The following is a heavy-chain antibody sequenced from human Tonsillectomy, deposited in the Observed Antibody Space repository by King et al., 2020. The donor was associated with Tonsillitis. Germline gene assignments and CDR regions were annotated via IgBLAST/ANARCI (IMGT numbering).Heavy chain of an antibody. D-gene: IGHD2-2*01. CDR1: GFTFSNVW. CDR3: TTYPVLPAAPLGDY. CDR2: IKSKTDGGIT. V-gene: IGHV3-15*01. J-gene: IGHJ4*02. Sequence: VQLVESGGGLVKPGGSLRLSCAASGFTFSNVWMAWVRQAPGKGLEWFGRIKSKTDGGITDYAAPVKGRFTISRDDSKNTLYLQMNSLKTEDTAMYYCTTYPVLPAAPLGDYWGQGTLVTVSS.